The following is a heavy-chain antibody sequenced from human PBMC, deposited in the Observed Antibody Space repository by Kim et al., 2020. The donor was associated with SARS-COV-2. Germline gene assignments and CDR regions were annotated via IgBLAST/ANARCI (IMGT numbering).Heavy chain of an antibody. Sequence: SGNTNYNPSLNSRVTISVDKSKNQFSLRLSSVTAADTAVYYCARDGNWFDPWGQGTLVTVSS. J-gene: IGHJ5*02. CDR3: ARDGNWFDP. V-gene: IGHV4-4*02. CDR2: SGNT.